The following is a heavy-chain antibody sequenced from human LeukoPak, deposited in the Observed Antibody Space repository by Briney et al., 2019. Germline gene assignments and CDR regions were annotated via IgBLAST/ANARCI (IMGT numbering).Heavy chain of an antibody. CDR3: ARVGPIAVAGTPSGY. Sequence: ASVTISCKASGYTFTSYGISWVRQAPGQGLEWMGWISAYNGNTNYAQKLQGRVTMTTDTSTSTAYMELRSLRSDDTAVYYCARVGPIAVAGTPSGYWGQGTLVTVSS. V-gene: IGHV1-18*01. CDR2: ISAYNGNT. CDR1: GYTFTSYG. D-gene: IGHD6-19*01. J-gene: IGHJ4*02.